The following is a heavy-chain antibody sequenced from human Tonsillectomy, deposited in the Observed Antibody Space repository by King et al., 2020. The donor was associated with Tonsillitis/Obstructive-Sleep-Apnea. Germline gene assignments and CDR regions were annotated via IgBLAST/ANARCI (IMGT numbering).Heavy chain of an antibody. V-gene: IGHV3-48*03. CDR3: ATSSPMVSDALDN. CDR2: IGSSGGTV. D-gene: IGHD2-8*01. J-gene: IGHJ3*02. CDR1: GFTFSSFE. Sequence: VQLVESGGGLVQPGGSLRLSCEASGFTFSSFEMNWVRQAPGKGLEWVSYIGSSGGTVYYADSLKGRFTISRDNAKNSLYLQMNNLRAEDTAVYYCATSSPMVSDALDNWGQGTMVTVSS.